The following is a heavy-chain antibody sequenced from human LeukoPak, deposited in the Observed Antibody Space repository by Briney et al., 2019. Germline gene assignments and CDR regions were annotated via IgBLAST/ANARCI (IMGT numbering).Heavy chain of an antibody. V-gene: IGHV3-23*01. Sequence: PGRSLRLSWAASGFTFSSYAMSWVRQAPGKGLEWVSAISGSGGSTYYADSVKGRFTISRDNSKNTLYLQMNSRRAEDTAVYSCARFPYSSSFISLDWGQGTLVTISS. J-gene: IGHJ4*02. CDR1: GFTFSSYA. CDR2: ISGSGGST. D-gene: IGHD6-13*01. CDR3: ARFPYSSSFISLD.